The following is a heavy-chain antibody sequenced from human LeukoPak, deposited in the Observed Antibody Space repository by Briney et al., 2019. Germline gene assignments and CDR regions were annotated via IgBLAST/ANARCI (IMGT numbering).Heavy chain of an antibody. J-gene: IGHJ2*01. CDR1: GGTFSSYA. CDR3: ARDRYGDYSGWYFDL. Sequence: ASVKVSCKASGGTFSSYAISWVRQAPGQGLEWMGRIIPILGIANYAQEFQGRVTITADKSTSTAYMELSSLRSEDTAVYYCARDRYGDYSGWYFDLWGRGTLVTVSS. V-gene: IGHV1-69*04. D-gene: IGHD4-17*01. CDR2: IIPILGIA.